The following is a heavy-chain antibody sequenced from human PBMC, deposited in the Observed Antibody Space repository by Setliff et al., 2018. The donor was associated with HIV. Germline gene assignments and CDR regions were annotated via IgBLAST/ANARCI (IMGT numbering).Heavy chain of an antibody. Sequence: ASETLSLTCTVSGGSISSYYWSWIRQPPGKGLEWIGYIYYSGSTNYKPSLKSRVSISVDTSKNQFSLKLSSVTAADTAVYYCARSTLGARGYAIPTPLEFDPWGRGTLVTVSS. D-gene: IGHD2-21*01. CDR1: GGSISSYY. V-gene: IGHV4-59*01. CDR3: ARSTLGARGYAIPTPLEFDP. J-gene: IGHJ5*02. CDR2: IYYSGST.